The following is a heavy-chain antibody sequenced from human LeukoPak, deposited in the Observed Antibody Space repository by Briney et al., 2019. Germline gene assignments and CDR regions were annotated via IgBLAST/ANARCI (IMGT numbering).Heavy chain of an antibody. CDR2: VDHGGSGT. J-gene: IGHJ4*02. Sequence: GGSLTLSCATSGFTFTSYWMHWVRQVAGKGLVWLARVDHGGSGTNYADSVKGRFSISRDNAKSTVYLQMNSLRVEDTAVYYCITDLGWGQGTLVTVSS. CDR3: ITDLG. CDR1: GFTFTSYW. V-gene: IGHV3-74*01. D-gene: IGHD1-14*01.